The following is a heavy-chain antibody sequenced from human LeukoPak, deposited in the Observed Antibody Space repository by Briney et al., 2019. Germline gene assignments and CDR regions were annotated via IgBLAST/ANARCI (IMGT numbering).Heavy chain of an antibody. D-gene: IGHD3-3*01. CDR1: GGTFSSYA. CDR3: ARDLTYYDFWSGHYRDYYYYYGMDV. CDR2: IIPIFGTA. J-gene: IGHJ6*02. Sequence: EASVNVSCKASGGTFSSYAISWLRQAPGQGLEWMGGIIPIFGTANYPQKFQGRVTITADESTSTAYMELSSLRSEDTAVYYCARDLTYYDFWSGHYRDYYYYYGMDVWGQGTTVTVSS. V-gene: IGHV1-69*13.